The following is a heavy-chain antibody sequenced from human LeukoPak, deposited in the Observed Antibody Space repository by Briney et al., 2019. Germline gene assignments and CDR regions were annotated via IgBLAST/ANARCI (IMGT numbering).Heavy chain of an antibody. CDR3: TRDRPNYYGSDGHYYRRNGDY. CDR2: ISGSGGST. V-gene: IGHV3-23*01. D-gene: IGHD3-22*01. CDR1: GFTFSSYA. J-gene: IGHJ4*02. Sequence: GGSLRLSCAASGFTFSSYAMSWVRQAPGKGLEWVSAISGSGGSTYYAGSVKGRFTISRDNSESTLYLQMNILRAEDTAIYYCTRDRPNYYGSDGHYYRRNGDYWGQGTLVTVSS.